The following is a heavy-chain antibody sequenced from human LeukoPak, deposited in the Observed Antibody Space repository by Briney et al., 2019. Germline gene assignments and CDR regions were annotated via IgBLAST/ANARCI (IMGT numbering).Heavy chain of an antibody. V-gene: IGHV3-21*01. D-gene: IGHD3-3*01. CDR1: GFTFSSSS. CDR3: ATSDDLWSGMDN. J-gene: IGHJ4*02. Sequence: GGSLRLSCAVSGFTFSSSSMNWVRQAPGKGLEWVSSISSSSSYIYYADAVKRRFTISRDNAKNSLYLQMDSLRADDTAVYYCATSDDLWSGMDNWGQGTLVTVSS. CDR2: ISSSSSYI.